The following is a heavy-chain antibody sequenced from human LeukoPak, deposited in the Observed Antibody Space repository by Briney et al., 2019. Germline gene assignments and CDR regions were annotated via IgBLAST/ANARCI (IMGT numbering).Heavy chain of an antibody. CDR2: ISSSSSYI. V-gene: IGHV3-21*01. D-gene: IGHD2-2*01. CDR1: GFTFSNYA. Sequence: GGSLRLSCAASGFTFSNYAINWVRQAPGKGLEWVSSISSSSSYIYYADSVKGRFTISRDNPKNSLYLQMNSLRAEGTAVYYCASFCSSTSCYRMDVWGQGTTVTVSS. CDR3: ASFCSSTSCYRMDV. J-gene: IGHJ6*02.